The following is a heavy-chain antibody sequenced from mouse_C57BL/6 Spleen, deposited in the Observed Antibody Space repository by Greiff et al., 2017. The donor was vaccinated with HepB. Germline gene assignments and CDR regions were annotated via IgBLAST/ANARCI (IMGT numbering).Heavy chain of an antibody. V-gene: IGHV1-82*01. CDR2: IYPGDGDT. J-gene: IGHJ3*01. CDR1: GSPLSSSW. D-gene: IGHD1-1*01. Sequence: QLQESGPSLFQPGAPSKISCKASGSPLSSSWPHWVKQRPGKGLEWLGRIYPGDGDTNYNGKFKGKATLTADKSSSTAYMQLSSLTSEDSAVYFCARGPYYGSSYWGQGTLVTVSA. CDR3: ARGPYYGSSY.